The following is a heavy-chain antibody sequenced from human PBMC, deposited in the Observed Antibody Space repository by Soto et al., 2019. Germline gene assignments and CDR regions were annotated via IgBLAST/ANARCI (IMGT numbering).Heavy chain of an antibody. D-gene: IGHD5-12*01. CDR1: CGSIISGDYY. V-gene: IGHV4-30-4*01. Sequence: SETLSRTCTVSCGSIISGDYYWSWIRQPPGKGLEWIGYIYYSGSTYYNPSLKSRVTISVDTSKNQFSLKLSSVTAADTAVYYCARVIGRDGYGAYNWFDPWGQGTLVTVSS. CDR3: ARVIGRDGYGAYNWFDP. J-gene: IGHJ5*02. CDR2: IYYSGST.